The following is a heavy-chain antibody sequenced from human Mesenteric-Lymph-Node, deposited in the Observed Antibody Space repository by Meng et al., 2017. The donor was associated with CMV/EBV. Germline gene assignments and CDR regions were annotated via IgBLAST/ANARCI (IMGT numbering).Heavy chain of an antibody. CDR3: ARGMTYYYDSCFDY. D-gene: IGHD3-22*01. J-gene: IGHJ4*02. CDR1: GFTFTRYA. Sequence: GESLKISCAASGFTFTRYAMHWVRQAPGKGLEWVAVISHDGSNKYYADSVKGRFTISRDNSKNTLYLQMNSLRAEDTAVYYCARGMTYYYDSCFDYWGQGTLVTVSS. CDR2: ISHDGSNK. V-gene: IGHV3-30-3*01.